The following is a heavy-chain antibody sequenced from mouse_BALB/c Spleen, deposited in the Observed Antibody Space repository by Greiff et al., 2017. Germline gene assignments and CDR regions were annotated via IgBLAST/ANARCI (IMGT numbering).Heavy chain of an antibody. CDR2: ISSGGGST. CDR1: GFAFSSYD. CDR3: ARQNCDY. J-gene: IGHJ2*01. V-gene: IGHV5-12-1*01. Sequence: EVQLVESGGGLVKPGGSLKLSCAASGFAFSSYDMSWVRQTPEKRLEWVAYISSGGGSTYYPDTVKGRFTISRDNAKNTLYLQMSSLKSEDTAMYYCARQNCDYWGQGTTLTVSS.